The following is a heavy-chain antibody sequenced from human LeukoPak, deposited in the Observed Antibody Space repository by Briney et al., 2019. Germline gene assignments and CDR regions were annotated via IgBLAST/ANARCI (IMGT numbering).Heavy chain of an antibody. V-gene: IGHV3-66*01. Sequence: PGGSLRLSCAASGFAVSDNYMSWVRQAPGKGLEWVSVIHRGGGTFYADSVKGRFTISRDNSKNTLYLQMNSLRAEDTAVYCCAKDIDITMVRGVILGAFDIWGQGTMVTVSS. CDR3: AKDIDITMVRGVILGAFDI. CDR1: GFAVSDNY. CDR2: IHRGGGT. D-gene: IGHD3-10*01. J-gene: IGHJ3*02.